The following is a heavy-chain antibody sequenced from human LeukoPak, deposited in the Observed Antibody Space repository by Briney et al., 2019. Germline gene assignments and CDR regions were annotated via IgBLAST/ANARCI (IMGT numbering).Heavy chain of an antibody. CDR3: ARDRSPEHYYDSSHWDYYYGMDV. D-gene: IGHD3-22*01. V-gene: IGHV4-59*01. Sequence: PSETLSLTCTVSGGSISNYYWSWIRQPPGKGLEWIGYIYYSGSTNYNLSLKSRVTISVDTSKNQFSLKLSSVTAADTAVYYCARDRSPEHYYDSSHWDYYYGMDVWGQGTTVTVSS. CDR1: GGSISNYY. CDR2: IYYSGST. J-gene: IGHJ6*02.